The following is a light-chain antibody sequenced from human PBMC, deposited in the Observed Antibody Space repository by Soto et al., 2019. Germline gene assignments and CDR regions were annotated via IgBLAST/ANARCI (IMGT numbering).Light chain of an antibody. CDR2: DAS. V-gene: IGKV1-5*01. Sequence: DIQMTQSPSTLSASVGDRVTITCRASQSISSWLAWYQQKPGKAPKLLIYDASSLESGVPSRFSGSGSGTEFTLTNSSLQPDDVATYYCQQYNSYSRTFGQGTKVEIK. J-gene: IGKJ1*01. CDR1: QSISSW. CDR3: QQYNSYSRT.